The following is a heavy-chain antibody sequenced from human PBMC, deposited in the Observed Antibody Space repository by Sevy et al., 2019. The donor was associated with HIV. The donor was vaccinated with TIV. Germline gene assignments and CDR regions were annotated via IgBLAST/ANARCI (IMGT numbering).Heavy chain of an antibody. CDR1: GFKFDNYE. J-gene: IGHJ4*02. D-gene: IGHD6-13*01. Sequence: GGSLRLSCAASGFKFDNYEFSWVRQAPGKGLEWVSGFSGTDGSGTDGTTYYTDSVKGRFIISRDNSKNTLYLEMNSLRVDDTAVYYCVKAARYSSVWYSTGEPFDYWGQGTLVTVSS. CDR3: VKAARYSSVWYSTGEPFDY. CDR2: FSGTDGSGTDGTT. V-gene: IGHV3-23*01.